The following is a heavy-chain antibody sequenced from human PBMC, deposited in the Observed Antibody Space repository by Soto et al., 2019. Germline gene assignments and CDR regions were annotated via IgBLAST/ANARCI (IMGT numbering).Heavy chain of an antibody. CDR2: IYPGDSDT. Sequence: GESLKISCKGSGYSFTSHWIGWVRQMPGKGLEWMGIIYPGDSDTRYSPSFQGQVTISADKSISTAYLQWSSLKASDTAMYYCARGGSCSSTSCYPRWFDPWGQGTLVTVSS. CDR1: GYSFTSHW. V-gene: IGHV5-51*01. D-gene: IGHD2-2*01. CDR3: ARGGSCSSTSCYPRWFDP. J-gene: IGHJ5*02.